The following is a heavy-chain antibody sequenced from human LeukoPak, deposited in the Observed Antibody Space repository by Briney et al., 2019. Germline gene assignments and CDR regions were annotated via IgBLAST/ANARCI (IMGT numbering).Heavy chain of an antibody. CDR2: IKSKTDGGTT. D-gene: IGHD3-9*01. Sequence: TPGGSLRLSCAASGFTFSNAWVRWVRQAPGKGLEWVGRIKSKTDGGTTDYAAPVKGRFTISRDDSKNTLYLQMNSLKTEDTAVYYCTTPLYYDILTGYHYYYMDVWGKGTTVTVSS. J-gene: IGHJ6*03. V-gene: IGHV3-15*01. CDR1: GFTFSNAW. CDR3: TTPLYYDILTGYHYYYMDV.